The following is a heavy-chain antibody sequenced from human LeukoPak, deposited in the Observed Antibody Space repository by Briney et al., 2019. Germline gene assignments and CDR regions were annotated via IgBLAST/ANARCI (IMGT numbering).Heavy chain of an antibody. J-gene: IGHJ6*02. CDR3: ARDLEENYYYYGMDV. CDR1: GFTFSSYA. V-gene: IGHV3-30-3*01. CDR2: ISYDGSNK. Sequence: GGSLRLSCAASGFTFSSYAMHWVRQAPGKGLEWVAVISYDGSNKYYADSVKGRLTISRDNSKNTLYLQMNSLRAEDTAVYYCARDLEENYYYYGMDVWGQGTTVTVSS.